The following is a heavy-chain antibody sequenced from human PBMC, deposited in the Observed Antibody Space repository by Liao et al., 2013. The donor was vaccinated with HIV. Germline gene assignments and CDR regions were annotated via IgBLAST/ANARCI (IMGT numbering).Heavy chain of an antibody. CDR1: GGSFSGYY. V-gene: IGHV4-34*01. J-gene: IGHJ3*02. D-gene: IGHD3-9*01. CDR2: INHSGST. CDR3: ARDILTGYFWDDAFDI. Sequence: QVQLQQWGAGLLKPSETLSLTCAVYGGSFSGYYWSWIRQPPGKGLEWIGEINHSGSTNYNPSLKSRVSLSVDTSKNQFSLKLFSVTAADTAVYYCARDILTGYFWDDAFDIWAKGQWSRLF.